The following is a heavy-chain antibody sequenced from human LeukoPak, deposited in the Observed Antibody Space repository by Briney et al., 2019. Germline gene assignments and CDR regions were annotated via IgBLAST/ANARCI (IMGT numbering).Heavy chain of an antibody. CDR1: GFTFSSYG. CDR2: ISYDGSNK. V-gene: IGHV3-30*18. D-gene: IGHD2-21*02. Sequence: GGSLRLSCAASGFTFSSYGMHWVRQAPGKGLEWVAVISYDGSNKYYADSVKGRLTISRDNSKNTLYLQMNSLRAEDTAVYYCAKGVTARPHYYYYYGMDVWGQGTTVTVSS. J-gene: IGHJ6*02. CDR3: AKGVTARPHYYYYYGMDV.